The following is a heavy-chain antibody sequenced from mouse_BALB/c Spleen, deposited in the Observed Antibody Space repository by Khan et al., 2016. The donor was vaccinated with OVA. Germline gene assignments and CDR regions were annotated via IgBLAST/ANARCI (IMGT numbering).Heavy chain of an antibody. CDR3: ARNYDYFYAMDY. CDR2: IYPGDSDT. CDR1: GYTFTSYW. Sequence: QVQLQQSGAELARPGASVKLSCKASGYTFTSYWMQWVKQRPGQGLEWIGAIYPGDSDTRYNQKFKGKATLTAEKSSRKAYMQLIILSSEDSAVYFCARNYDYFYAMDYWGQGTSVTVSS. J-gene: IGHJ4*01. V-gene: IGHV1-87*01. D-gene: IGHD2-4*01.